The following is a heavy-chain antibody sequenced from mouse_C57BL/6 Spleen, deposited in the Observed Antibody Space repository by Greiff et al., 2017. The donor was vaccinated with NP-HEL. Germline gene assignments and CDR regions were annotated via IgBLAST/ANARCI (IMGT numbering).Heavy chain of an antibody. CDR3: ARWGLFKYFDV. D-gene: IGHD2-13*01. CDR2: ISSGSSTI. Sequence: EVQGVESGGGLVKPGGSLKLSCAASGFTFSDYGMHWVRQAPEKGLEWVAYISSGSSTIYYADTVKGRFTISRDNAKNTMFLQMTSLSSEDTAMYSCARWGLFKYFDVWGTGTTVTVSS. V-gene: IGHV5-17*01. J-gene: IGHJ1*03. CDR1: GFTFSDYG.